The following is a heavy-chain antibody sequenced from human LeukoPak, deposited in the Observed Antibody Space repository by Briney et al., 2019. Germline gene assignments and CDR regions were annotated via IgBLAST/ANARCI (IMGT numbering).Heavy chain of an antibody. D-gene: IGHD1-7*01. CDR1: GFTFSSYE. Sequence: GGSLRLSCAASGFTFSSYEMNWVRQAPGKGLEWVSYISSSGSTIYYADSVKGRFTISRDNAKNSLYLQMNSLRAEDTAVYYCARDHGITGTTIYLLWGQGTLVTVSS. V-gene: IGHV3-48*03. CDR2: ISSSGSTI. J-gene: IGHJ4*02. CDR3: ARDHGITGTTIYLL.